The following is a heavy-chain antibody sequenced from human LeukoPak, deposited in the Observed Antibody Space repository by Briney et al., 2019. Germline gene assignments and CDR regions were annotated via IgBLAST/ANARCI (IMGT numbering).Heavy chain of an antibody. J-gene: IGHJ4*02. CDR3: AKVTYYFGSGTYHFPDY. V-gene: IGHV3-30-3*01. D-gene: IGHD3-10*01. Sequence: PGRSLRLSCAASGFTFSSYAMHWVRQAPGKGLEWVAVISYDGSNKYYADSVKGRFTISRDNSKNTLYLQMNGLRADDTAIYYCAKVTYYFGSGTYHFPDYWGQGILVSVSS. CDR1: GFTFSSYA. CDR2: ISYDGSNK.